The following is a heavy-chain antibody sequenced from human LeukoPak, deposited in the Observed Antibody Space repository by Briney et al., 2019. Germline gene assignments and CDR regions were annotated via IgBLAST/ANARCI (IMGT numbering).Heavy chain of an antibody. CDR1: GYTFTSYY. Sequence: ASVKVSCKASGYTFTSYYMHWVRQAPGQGLEWMGIINPSGGSTSYAQKFQGRVTMARDTSTSTVYMELSSLRSEDTAVYYCARLWFGELSEEYYFDYWGQGTLVAVSS. CDR3: ARLWFGELSEEYYFDY. CDR2: INPSGGST. V-gene: IGHV1-46*01. J-gene: IGHJ4*02. D-gene: IGHD3-10*01.